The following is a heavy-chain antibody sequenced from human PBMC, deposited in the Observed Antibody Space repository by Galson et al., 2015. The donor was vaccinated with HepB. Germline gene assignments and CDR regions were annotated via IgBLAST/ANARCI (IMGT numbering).Heavy chain of an antibody. V-gene: IGHV1-24*01. CDR3: ATEQMAVAGTVYFQH. CDR2: FDPEDGET. CDR1: GYTLTELS. J-gene: IGHJ1*01. Sequence: SVKVSCKVSGYTLTELSMHWVRQAPGKGLEWMGGFDPEDGETIYAQKFQGRVTMTEDTSTDTAYMELSSLRSEDTAVYYCATEQMAVAGTVYFQHWGQGTLVTVSS. D-gene: IGHD6-19*01.